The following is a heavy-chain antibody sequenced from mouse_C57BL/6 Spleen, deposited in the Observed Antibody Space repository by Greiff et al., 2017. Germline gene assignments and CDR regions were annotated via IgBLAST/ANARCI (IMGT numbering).Heavy chain of an antibody. D-gene: IGHD3-1*01. V-gene: IGHV1-20*01. CDR2: FNPYNGDS. CDR3: ARSGSNSAMDY. J-gene: IGHJ4*01. CDR1: GYSFTGYF. Sequence: VQLQQSGPELVKPGDSVKISCKASGYSFTGYFMNWVMQSHGKSLEWIGRFNPYNGDSFYNQRFKGKATLTVDKSSSTAHMDRRSLTSEDSAVYYCARSGSNSAMDYWGQGTSVTVSS.